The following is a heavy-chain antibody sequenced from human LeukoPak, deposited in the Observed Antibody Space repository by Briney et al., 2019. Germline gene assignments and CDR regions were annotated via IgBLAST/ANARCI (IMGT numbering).Heavy chain of an antibody. CDR2: MNPNSGNT. V-gene: IGHV1-8*01. CDR3: ARVAISGGYEEDDAFDI. CDR1: GYTFTSYD. J-gene: IGHJ3*02. Sequence: GASVKASCKASGYTFTSYDINWVRQATGQGLEWMGWMNPNSGNTGYAQKLQGRVTMTTDTSTSTAYMELSSLRSEDTAVYYCARVAISGGYEEDDAFDIWGQGTMVTVSS. D-gene: IGHD5-12*01.